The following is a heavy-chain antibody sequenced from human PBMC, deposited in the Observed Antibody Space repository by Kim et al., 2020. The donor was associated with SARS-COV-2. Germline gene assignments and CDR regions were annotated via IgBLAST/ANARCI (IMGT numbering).Heavy chain of an antibody. Sequence: GGSLRLSCAASGFTFSTYGMHWVRQAPGKGLEWVAVISYDGSNMYYADSVKGRFTISRDNSKNTLYLQMNSLRAEDTAVYYCAKGVVVVATYFQHCGQGTLVTVSS. V-gene: IGHV3-30*18. D-gene: IGHD2-15*01. CDR3: AKGVVVVATYFQH. J-gene: IGHJ1*01. CDR2: ISYDGSNM. CDR1: GFTFSTYG.